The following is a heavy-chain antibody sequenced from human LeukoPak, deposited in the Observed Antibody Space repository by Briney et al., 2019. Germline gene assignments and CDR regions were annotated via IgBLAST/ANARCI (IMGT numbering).Heavy chain of an antibody. J-gene: IGHJ3*02. V-gene: IGHV3-20*04. CDR1: GFTFDDYG. CDR3: ARDGKAVAVAFDI. D-gene: IGHD6-19*01. Sequence: PGGSLRLSCAASGFTFDDYGMSWVRQVPGKGLEWVSGINWNGGSTGNADSVKGRFTISRDNSKNTLYLQMNSLRAADTAVYYCARDGKAVAVAFDIWGQGTMVTVSS. CDR2: INWNGGST.